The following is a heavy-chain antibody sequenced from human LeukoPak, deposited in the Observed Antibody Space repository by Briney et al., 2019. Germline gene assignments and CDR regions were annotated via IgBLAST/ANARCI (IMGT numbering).Heavy chain of an antibody. D-gene: IGHD1-7*01. CDR2: INPSGGST. J-gene: IGHJ4*02. CDR1: GYTFTCYY. V-gene: IGHV1-46*03. CDR3: ARSDPAKLQFDY. Sequence: ASVKVSCKASGYTFTCYYMHWVRQAPGQGLEWMGIINPSGGSTSCAQKFQGRVTMTRDTSTSTVYMELSSLRSEDTAVYYCARSDPAKLQFDYWGQGTLVTVSS.